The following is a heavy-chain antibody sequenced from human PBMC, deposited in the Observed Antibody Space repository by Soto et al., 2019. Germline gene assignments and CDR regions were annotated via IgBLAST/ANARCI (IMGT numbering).Heavy chain of an antibody. V-gene: IGHV4-39*01. Sequence: SETLSLTCTVSGGSISSGSFYWGWIRQPPGKGLEWIGSIYYIGRTYYNPSLNSRVAISVDTSKSQFSLRLSSVTAADTAVYYCARHRKDGGXYSGYDFDYWGQGTLVTVSS. CDR2: IYYIGRT. CDR1: GGSISSGSFY. J-gene: IGHJ4*02. CDR3: ARHRKDGGXYSGYDFDY. D-gene: IGHD5-12*01.